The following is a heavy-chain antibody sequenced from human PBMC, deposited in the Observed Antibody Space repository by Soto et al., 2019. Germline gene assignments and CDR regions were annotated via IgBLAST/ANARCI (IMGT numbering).Heavy chain of an antibody. Sequence: QVQLVQSGAEVKKPGSSVKVSCKASGGTFSSYAISWVRQAPGQGLEWMGGIIPIFGTANYAQKFQGRVTITADESTSTAYMELSSLRSEDTAVYYCARDSISSSWPTGDYYYYGMDVWGQGTTVTVSS. D-gene: IGHD6-13*01. CDR2: IIPIFGTA. CDR1: GGTFSSYA. CDR3: ARDSISSSWPTGDYYYYGMDV. V-gene: IGHV1-69*01. J-gene: IGHJ6*02.